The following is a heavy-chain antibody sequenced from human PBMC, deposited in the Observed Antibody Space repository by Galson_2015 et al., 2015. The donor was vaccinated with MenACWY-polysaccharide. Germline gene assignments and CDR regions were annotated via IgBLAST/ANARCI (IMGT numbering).Heavy chain of an antibody. CDR2: ISNSGGST. D-gene: IGHD1-26*01. J-gene: IGHJ4*02. CDR3: AKDKGGGGYWGNPKIDY. Sequence: SLRLSCAASGFTFSSYAMNWVRQAPGKGLEWVSAISNSGGSTYYADSVKGRFTISRDNSKNTLFLQMNSLRAEDTAVYYCAKDKGGGGYWGNPKIDYWGQGTLVTVSS. CDR1: GFTFSSYA. V-gene: IGHV3-23*01.